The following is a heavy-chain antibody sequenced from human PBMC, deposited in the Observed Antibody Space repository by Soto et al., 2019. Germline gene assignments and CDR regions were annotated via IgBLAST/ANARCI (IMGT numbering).Heavy chain of an antibody. V-gene: IGHV3-30-3*01. CDR2: ISYDGSNK. CDR3: ARGFTMIVVVLGAVAFDI. CDR1: GFTFSSYA. D-gene: IGHD3-22*01. Sequence: QVQLVESGGGVVQPGRSLRLSCAASGFTFSSYAMHWVRQAPGKGLEWVAVISYDGSNKYYADSVKGRFTISRDNSKNTLYLQMNSLRAEDTAVYYCARGFTMIVVVLGAVAFDIWGQGTMVTVSS. J-gene: IGHJ3*02.